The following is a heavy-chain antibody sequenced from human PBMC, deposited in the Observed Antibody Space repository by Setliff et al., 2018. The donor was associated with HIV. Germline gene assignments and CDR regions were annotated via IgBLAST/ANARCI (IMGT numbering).Heavy chain of an antibody. CDR3: ATSDYGGGSGHFQH. CDR1: GYSFTNYW. D-gene: IGHD4-17*01. J-gene: IGHJ1*01. Sequence: GESLKISCQGSGYSFTNYWIAWVRQMPGKGLEWMGIVYPGDSDERYSPSFQGQVTISADKSITTAYLHWSSLQASDTAMYYCATSDYGGGSGHFQHWGQGTLVTVSS. V-gene: IGHV5-51*01. CDR2: VYPGDSDE.